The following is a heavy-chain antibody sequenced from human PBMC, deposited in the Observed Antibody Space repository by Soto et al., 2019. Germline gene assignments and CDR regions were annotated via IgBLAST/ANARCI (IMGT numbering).Heavy chain of an antibody. D-gene: IGHD3-3*01. CDR3: ARPSITIFGVVTPGAFDI. V-gene: IGHV5-10-1*01. CDR1: GYSFTSYW. CDR2: IDPSDSYT. Sequence: GESLKISCQGSGYSFTSYWISWVRQMPGKGLEWMGRIDPSDSYTNYSPSFQGHVTISADKSISTAYLQWSSLKASDTAMYYCARPSITIFGVVTPGAFDIWGQGTMVTVSS. J-gene: IGHJ3*02.